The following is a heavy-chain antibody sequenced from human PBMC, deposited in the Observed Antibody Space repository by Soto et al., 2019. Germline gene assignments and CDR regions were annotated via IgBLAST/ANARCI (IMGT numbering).Heavy chain of an antibody. CDR2: ISYDGSNK. CDR1: GFTFSSYG. Sequence: QVQLVESGGGVVQPGRSLRLSCAASGFTFSSYGMHWVRQAPGKGLEWVAVISYDGSNKYYADSVKGRFTISRDNSKNTLYLKMNSLRAEDTAVYYCARDRNLDYWGQGTLVTVSS. CDR3: ARDRNLDY. J-gene: IGHJ4*02. V-gene: IGHV3-30*03. D-gene: IGHD1-1*01.